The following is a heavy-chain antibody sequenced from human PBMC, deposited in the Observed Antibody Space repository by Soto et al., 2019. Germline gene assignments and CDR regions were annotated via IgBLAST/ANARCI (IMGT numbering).Heavy chain of an antibody. J-gene: IGHJ5*02. Sequence: SETLSLTCTVSGGSISSYYWSWIRQPPGKGLEWIGYIYYSGSTNYNPSLKSRVTISVDTSKNQFSLKLSSVTAADTAVYYCAIETTYYDFWSGYYEPWFDPWGQGTLVTVSS. CDR1: GGSISSYY. CDR3: AIETTYYDFWSGYYEPWFDP. D-gene: IGHD3-3*01. CDR2: IYYSGST. V-gene: IGHV4-59*01.